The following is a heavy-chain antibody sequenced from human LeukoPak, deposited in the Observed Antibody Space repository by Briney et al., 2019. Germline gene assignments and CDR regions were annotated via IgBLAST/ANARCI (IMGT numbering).Heavy chain of an antibody. V-gene: IGHV1-18*01. J-gene: IGHJ4*02. CDR3: SGCRGYLPLS. Sequence: ASVKVSRMASGYTFTSYGISWVRQAPGQGLEWMGWISAYNGNTNYAQKLQGRVTMTTDTSTSTAYMELRSLRSDDTAVYYCSGCRGYLPLSWGQGTLVTVSS. D-gene: IGHD2-2*01. CDR2: ISAYNGNT. CDR1: GYTFTSYG.